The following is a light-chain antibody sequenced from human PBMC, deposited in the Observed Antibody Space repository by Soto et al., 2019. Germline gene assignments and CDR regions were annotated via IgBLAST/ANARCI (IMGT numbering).Light chain of an antibody. CDR1: QTLDSM. J-gene: IGKJ1*01. Sequence: IVLTQSPATLSVSPGERATLSCWASQTLDSMVAWYQQESGQAPRLLIYSASARATGVPARFSGYGSGTDFTLTISSLQSEDLGVYYCQQYKDWPTTFGQGTKVEV. V-gene: IGKV3-15*01. CDR3: QQYKDWPTT. CDR2: SAS.